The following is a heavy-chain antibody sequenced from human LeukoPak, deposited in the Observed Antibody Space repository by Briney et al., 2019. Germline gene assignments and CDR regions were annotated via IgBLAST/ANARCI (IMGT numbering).Heavy chain of an antibody. D-gene: IGHD3-10*01. CDR3: ASDRASTT. CDR2: ISRSTSYI. Sequence: GGSLRLSCAASGFTFSSYSMNWVRQAPGKGLEWVSSISRSTSYIYYADSVRGRFTISRDNAKNSLYLQMNSLRAEDTAVYYCASDRASTTWGQGTLVTVSS. CDR1: GFTFSSYS. J-gene: IGHJ5*02. V-gene: IGHV3-21*01.